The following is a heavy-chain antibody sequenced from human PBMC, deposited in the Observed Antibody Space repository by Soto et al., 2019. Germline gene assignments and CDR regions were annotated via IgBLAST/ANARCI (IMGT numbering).Heavy chain of an antibody. CDR3: ARGDSSSWHQTYYFAY. Sequence: QVQLVQSGAEVKKPGSSVKVSCKASGGTFSSYAISWVRHAPGQGLEWMGGIIPIFGTATYAQKFQGRVTITADESTSTGYMELSRLRSEDTAGYYCARGDSSSWHQTYYFAYWGQGTLVTVST. CDR1: GGTFSSYA. CDR2: IIPIFGTA. J-gene: IGHJ4*02. V-gene: IGHV1-69*01. D-gene: IGHD6-13*01.